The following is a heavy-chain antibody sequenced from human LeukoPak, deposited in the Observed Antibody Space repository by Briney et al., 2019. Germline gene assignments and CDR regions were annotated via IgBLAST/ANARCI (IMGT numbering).Heavy chain of an antibody. CDR3: VRDIYGSGPPVGDTIDY. CDR1: GFTLSDYY. V-gene: IGHV3-11*04. Sequence: PGGSLRLSCAASGFTLSDYYTSWIRRAPGKGLEWVSYISSSGSTIYYADSVKGRFTISRDNAKNSLYLQVNSLRAEDTAVYYCVRDIYGSGPPVGDTIDYWGQGTLVTVSS. J-gene: IGHJ4*02. CDR2: ISSSGSTI. D-gene: IGHD3-10*01.